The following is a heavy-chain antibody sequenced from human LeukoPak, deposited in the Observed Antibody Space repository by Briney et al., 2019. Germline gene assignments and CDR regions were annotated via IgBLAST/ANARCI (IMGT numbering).Heavy chain of an antibody. Sequence: SETLSLTCTVSGGSISSYYWSWVRHPAGKGLEGIVRIYTSGSTNYNPSLKSRVTMSVDTSKNQFSLKLSSVTAADTAVNYCARAVKQQLVQNWSDPWGQGTLVTVSS. V-gene: IGHV4-4*07. CDR1: GGSISSYY. CDR2: IYTSGST. J-gene: IGHJ5*02. D-gene: IGHD6-13*01. CDR3: ARAVKQQLVQNWSDP.